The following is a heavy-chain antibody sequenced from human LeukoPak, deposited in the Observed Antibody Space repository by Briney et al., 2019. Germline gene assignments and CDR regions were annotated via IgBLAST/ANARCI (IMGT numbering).Heavy chain of an antibody. CDR2: IYHSGST. V-gene: IGHV4-30-2*01. CDR3: ARSGIYDEFDP. D-gene: IGHD1-14*01. Sequence: PSQTLSLTCAVSGGSISSGGYSWSWIRQPPGKGLEWIGYIYHSGSTYYNPSLKSRVTISVDRSKNQFSLKLSSVTAADTAVYYCARSGIYDEFDPWGQGTLVTVSS. CDR1: GGSISSGGYS. J-gene: IGHJ5*02.